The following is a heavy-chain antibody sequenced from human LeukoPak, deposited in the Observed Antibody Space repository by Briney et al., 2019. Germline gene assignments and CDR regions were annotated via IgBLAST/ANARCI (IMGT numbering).Heavy chain of an antibody. CDR2: IYSGGST. D-gene: IGHD3-22*01. V-gene: IGHV3-66*02. CDR1: GFTFSDYT. Sequence: GGSLRLTCAASGFTFSDYTMNWVRQAPGKGLEWVSVIYSGGSTYYADSVKGRFTISRDNSKNTLYLQMNSLRAEDTAVYYCAREAYFDTGDNLGRAFDIWGQGTMVTVSS. J-gene: IGHJ3*02. CDR3: AREAYFDTGDNLGRAFDI.